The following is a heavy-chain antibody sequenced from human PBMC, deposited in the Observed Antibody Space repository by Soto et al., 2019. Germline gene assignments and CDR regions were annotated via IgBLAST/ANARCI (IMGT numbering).Heavy chain of an antibody. D-gene: IGHD3-9*01. CDR2: IYYSGST. Sequence: SETLSLTCTVSGGSISSGDYYWSWIRQPPGKGLEWIGYIYYSGSTYYNPSLKSRVTISVDTSKNQFSLKLSSVTAADTAVYYCAREYYDILTGYLYFDYWGQGTLVTVSS. V-gene: IGHV4-30-4*01. CDR1: GGSISSGDYY. CDR3: AREYYDILTGYLYFDY. J-gene: IGHJ4*02.